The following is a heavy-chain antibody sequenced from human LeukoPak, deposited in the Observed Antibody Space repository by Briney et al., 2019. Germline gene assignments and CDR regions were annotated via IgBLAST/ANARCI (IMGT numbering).Heavy chain of an antibody. CDR1: AFTFSSYS. J-gene: IGHJ3*02. V-gene: IGHV3-21*04. CDR2: ISSSGSYI. CDR3: AKDRQQLVRDAFDI. Sequence: GGSLRLSCAASAFTFSSYSMNWVRQAPGKGLEWVSSISSSGSYIYYADSVKGRFTISRDNAKNSLYLQMNSLRAEDTALYYCAKDRQQLVRDAFDIWGQGTMVTVSS. D-gene: IGHD6-13*01.